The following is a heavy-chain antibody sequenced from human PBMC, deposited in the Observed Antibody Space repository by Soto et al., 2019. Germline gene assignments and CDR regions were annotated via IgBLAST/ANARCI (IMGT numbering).Heavy chain of an antibody. CDR1: VFTFTSYS. V-gene: IGHV3-21*06. J-gene: IGHJ4*02. CDR3: ARESEDLTSNFDY. Sequence: RWSLRLSCWDSVFTFTSYSMNWFRQAPGKGLGWVSSISSTTNYIYYGDSMKGRFTISRDNAKNSLYLEMNSLRAEDTAVYYCARESEDLTSNFDYWGQGTLVTVSS. CDR2: ISSTTNYI.